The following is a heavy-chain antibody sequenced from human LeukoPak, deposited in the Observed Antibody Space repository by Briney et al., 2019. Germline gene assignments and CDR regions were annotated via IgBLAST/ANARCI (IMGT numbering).Heavy chain of an antibody. CDR3: ARDRGVATIDYYYGMDV. D-gene: IGHD5-12*01. Sequence: GGSLRLSCAVSGFAFGSEAMSWVRQSPARGLEWVASISPGGGTTYYADYVKGRFTISRDNSKNTLYLQMNSLRAEDTAVYYCARDRGVATIDYYYGMDVWGQGTTVTVSS. V-gene: IGHV3-23*01. CDR2: ISPGGGTT. J-gene: IGHJ6*02. CDR1: GFAFGSEA.